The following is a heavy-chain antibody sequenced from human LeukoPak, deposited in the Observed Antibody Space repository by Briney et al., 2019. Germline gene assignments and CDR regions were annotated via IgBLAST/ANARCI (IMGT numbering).Heavy chain of an antibody. CDR3: AREGTYCGGDCYSPYYYYYYMDV. Sequence: AGGSLRLSCAASGFTFSSYGMHWVRQAPGKGLEWVAFIRYDGSNKYYADSVKGRFTISRDNSKNTLYLQMNSLRAEGTAVYYCAREGTYCGGDCYSPYYYYYYMDVWGKGTTVTVSS. CDR2: IRYDGSNK. D-gene: IGHD2-21*02. V-gene: IGHV3-30*02. CDR1: GFTFSSYG. J-gene: IGHJ6*03.